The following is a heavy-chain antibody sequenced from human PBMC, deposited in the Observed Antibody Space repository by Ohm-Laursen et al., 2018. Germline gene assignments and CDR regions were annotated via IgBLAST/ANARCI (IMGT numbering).Heavy chain of an antibody. Sequence: SLRLSCTASGFTFSTCAMNWVRQAPGKGLEWVSAISRSGDSTYYADSVKGRFTISRDDAKNSLYLQMNSLRAEDTAVYYCARRYYDSRVVDYWGQGTLVTVSS. CDR2: ISRSGDST. CDR3: ARRYYDSRVVDY. V-gene: IGHV3-23*01. CDR1: GFTFSTCA. J-gene: IGHJ4*02. D-gene: IGHD3-22*01.